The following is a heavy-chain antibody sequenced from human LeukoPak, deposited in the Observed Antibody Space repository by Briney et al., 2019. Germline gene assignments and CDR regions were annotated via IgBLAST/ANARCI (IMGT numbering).Heavy chain of an antibody. CDR2: IWYDGSNK. V-gene: IGHV3-33*01. Sequence: GGSLRLSCAASGFTFSSYGMHWVRQAPGKGLEWVAVIWYDGSNKYYADSVKGRFAISRDNSKNTLYPQMNSLRAEDTAVYYCASDVDTAMVNWGQGTLVTVSS. J-gene: IGHJ4*02. CDR1: GFTFSSYG. CDR3: ASDVDTAMVN. D-gene: IGHD5-18*01.